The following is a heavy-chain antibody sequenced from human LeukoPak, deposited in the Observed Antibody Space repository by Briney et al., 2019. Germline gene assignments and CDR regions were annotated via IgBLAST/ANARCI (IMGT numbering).Heavy chain of an antibody. V-gene: IGHV1-2*02. CDR1: GYTFTGYY. D-gene: IGHD1-1*01. CDR2: INPNSGGT. J-gene: IGHJ4*02. Sequence: ASVKVSCKASGYTFTGYYMHWVRQAPGQGLEWMGWINPNSGGTNYAQKFQGKVTMTRDTSISTAYMELSRLRSDDTAVYYCARDKVTTRQLERHEPGYWGQGTLVTVPS. CDR3: ARDKVTTRQLERHEPGY.